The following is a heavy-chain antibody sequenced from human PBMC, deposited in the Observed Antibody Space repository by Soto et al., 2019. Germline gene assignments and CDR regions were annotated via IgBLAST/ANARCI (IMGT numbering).Heavy chain of an antibody. V-gene: IGHV3-66*01. CDR2: IYSGGST. CDR1: GITVYNNY. J-gene: IGHJ6*04. Sequence: EVQLVESGGGLVKRGGSLRLSCAASGITVYNNYISWVRQAPGKGLEWVSVIYSGGSTSYADSVKSRFSISRDGSKNTVYLLMIIMGAEDTAVYYCARDVGVWGSGTKVTVSS. CDR3: ARDVGV.